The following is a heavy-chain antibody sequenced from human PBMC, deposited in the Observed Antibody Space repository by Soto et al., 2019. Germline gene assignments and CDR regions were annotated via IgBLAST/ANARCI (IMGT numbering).Heavy chain of an antibody. Sequence: ASVKVSCKASGYTFTSYGISWVRQAPGQGLEWMGWISAYNGNTNYAPKLQGRVTMTTDTSTSTAYMELRSLRSDDTAVYYCARDSFGEYGDYDYFDYWGQGTLVTVSS. D-gene: IGHD4-17*01. CDR2: ISAYNGNT. CDR1: GYTFTSYG. CDR3: ARDSFGEYGDYDYFDY. V-gene: IGHV1-18*01. J-gene: IGHJ4*02.